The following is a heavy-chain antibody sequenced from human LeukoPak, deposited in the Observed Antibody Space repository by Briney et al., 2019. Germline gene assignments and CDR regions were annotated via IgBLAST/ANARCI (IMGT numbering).Heavy chain of an antibody. J-gene: IGHJ4*02. CDR1: GFTVSSNY. CDR3: ARGSHIGAVGIFDN. Sequence: PGGSLRLSCAASGFTVSSNYMSWVRQAPGKGLEWGSVIYSGGATFYADSVKGRFTISRDDSENTLYLQMNSLRAEDTAVYYCARGSHIGAVGIFDNWGQGTLVTVSS. V-gene: IGHV3-53*01. D-gene: IGHD6-13*01. CDR2: IYSGGAT.